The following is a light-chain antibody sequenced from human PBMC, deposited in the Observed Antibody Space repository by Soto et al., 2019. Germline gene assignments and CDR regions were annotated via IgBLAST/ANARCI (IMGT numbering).Light chain of an antibody. CDR2: DAS. J-gene: IGKJ4*01. CDR3: QQRTNWPRGS. CDR1: QSISSF. V-gene: IGKV3-11*01. Sequence: ETVLTQSPATLSLSPGERATLSCRASQSISSFLAWYQQKPGQSPRLLIYDASNRATGIPARFSGNGSGTDFTLTISSLEPEDFAVYYCQQRTNWPRGSFGGGTKVDTK.